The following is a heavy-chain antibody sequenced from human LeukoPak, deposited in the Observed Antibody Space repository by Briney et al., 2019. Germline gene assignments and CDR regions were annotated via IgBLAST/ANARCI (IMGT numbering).Heavy chain of an antibody. V-gene: IGHV1-8*01. Sequence: ASVKVSCKASGYTFSSYDINWVRQATGQGLEWMGWMNPSTGNTGYAQKFQGRVTMTRDTFTSTAYMELSSLKSEDTAVYYCARLSETPAFYPGGRYLYLAYWGQGAQVTVSS. J-gene: IGHJ4*02. CDR1: GYTFSSYD. CDR3: ARLSETPAFYPGGRYLYLAY. CDR2: MNPSTGNT. D-gene: IGHD2-8*02.